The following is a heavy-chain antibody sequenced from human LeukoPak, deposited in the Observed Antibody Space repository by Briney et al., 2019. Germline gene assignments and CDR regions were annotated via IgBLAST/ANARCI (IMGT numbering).Heavy chain of an antibody. V-gene: IGHV4-59*01. CDR3: ARERVGGNYADY. D-gene: IGHD4-23*01. Sequence: PSETLSLTCTVSGGSISSYYWSWVRQSPGKGLVWIAYIFYSGSTNYNPSLKSRVTISLDTSKKQFSLRLSSVTAADTAVYYCARERVGGNYADYWGQGILVTVSS. CDR2: IFYSGST. CDR1: GGSISSYY. J-gene: IGHJ4*02.